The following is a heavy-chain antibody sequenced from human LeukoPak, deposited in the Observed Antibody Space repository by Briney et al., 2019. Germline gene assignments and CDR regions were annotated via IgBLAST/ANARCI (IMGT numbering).Heavy chain of an antibody. Sequence: ASVKVSCKASGYSFTDYYIHWVRQAPGQGLAWVGWINPYSGGTNYAQKFQGRVTMTRDTSISTAYMELSRLRSDDTAVYYCARARVATTTPNLYYMDVWGRGTTVTVSS. CDR1: GYSFTDYY. V-gene: IGHV1-2*02. D-gene: IGHD5-12*01. CDR3: ARARVATTTPNLYYMDV. J-gene: IGHJ6*03. CDR2: INPYSGGT.